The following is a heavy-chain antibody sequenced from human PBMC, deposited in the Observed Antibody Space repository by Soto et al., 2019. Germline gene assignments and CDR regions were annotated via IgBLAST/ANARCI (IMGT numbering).Heavy chain of an antibody. J-gene: IGHJ4*02. CDR1: GGSFSGYY. CDR3: ARGYYYDSSGSTSHFDY. CDR2: INHSGST. D-gene: IGHD3-22*01. Sequence: SETLSLTCAVYGGSFSGYYWSLIRQPPGKGLEWIGEINHSGSTNYNPSLKSRVTISVDTSKNQFSLKLSSVTAADTAVYYCARGYYYDSSGSTSHFDYWGQGTLVTVSS. V-gene: IGHV4-34*01.